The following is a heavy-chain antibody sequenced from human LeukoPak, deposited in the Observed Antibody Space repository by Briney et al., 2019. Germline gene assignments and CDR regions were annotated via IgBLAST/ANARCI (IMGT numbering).Heavy chain of an antibody. CDR2: IQQDGSER. V-gene: IGHV3-7*05. Sequence: GSLRLSCAASGFTFSSYSMSWVRQAPGKGLEWVANIQQDGSERYYVDSVKGRFTISRDNAKSSLYLQMNSLRAKDTAVYYCARGRGSDYWGQGTLVTVSS. CDR3: ARGRGSDY. D-gene: IGHD3-16*01. J-gene: IGHJ4*02. CDR1: GFTFSSYS.